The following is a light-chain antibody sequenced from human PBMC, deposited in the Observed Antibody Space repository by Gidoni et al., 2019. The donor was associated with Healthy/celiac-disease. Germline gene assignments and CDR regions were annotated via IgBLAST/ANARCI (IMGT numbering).Light chain of an antibody. CDR1: QSISSY. CDR3: QQGYSTPRT. Sequence: DIQMTPSPSSLSASVGDRVTITCRASQSISSYLNWYQQKPGKAPKLLIYAASSLQSGVPSRFSGSGSGTDFTLNISSLQPEDFATYYCQQGYSTPRTFGGXTKVEIK. V-gene: IGKV1-39*01. J-gene: IGKJ4*01. CDR2: AAS.